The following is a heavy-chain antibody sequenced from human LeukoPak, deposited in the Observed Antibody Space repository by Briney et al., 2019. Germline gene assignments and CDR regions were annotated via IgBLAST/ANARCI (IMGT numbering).Heavy chain of an antibody. V-gene: IGHV3-53*01. D-gene: IGHD1-1*01. J-gene: IGHJ3*02. Sequence: GGSLRLSCAASGITVNNNYIAWVRQAPGKGLEWVSVIYPGGSTYYPDSVKGRFTFSRDVSKNTLFLQMTSLRAEDTAVYYCARSIQLDPWGAFDIWGQGTMVTVSS. CDR2: IYPGGST. CDR3: ARSIQLDPWGAFDI. CDR1: GITVNNNY.